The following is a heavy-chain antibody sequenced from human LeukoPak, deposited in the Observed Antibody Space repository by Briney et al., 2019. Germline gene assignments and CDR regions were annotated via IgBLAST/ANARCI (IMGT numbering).Heavy chain of an antibody. CDR2: IYYSGST. J-gene: IGHJ4*02. V-gene: IGHV4-39*07. CDR1: GGSISSSSYY. CDR3: TRGAGWLIDY. Sequence: SETLSLTCTVSGGSISSSSYYWGWIRQPPGKGLEWIGTIYYSGSTYYNPSLKSRVTISADTSKNQFSLKLNSLTTADTAVYYCTRGAGWLIDYWGQGILVTVSS. D-gene: IGHD3-16*01.